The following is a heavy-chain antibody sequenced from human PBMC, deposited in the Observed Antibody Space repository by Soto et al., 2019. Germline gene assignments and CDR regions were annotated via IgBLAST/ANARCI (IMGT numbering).Heavy chain of an antibody. CDR2: IYYSGST. D-gene: IGHD2-15*01. V-gene: IGHV4-31*03. CDR1: GGSISSGGYY. Sequence: QVQLQESAPGLVKPSPTLSLTCTVSGGSISSGGYYWSWIRQHPGTGLKWIGYIYYSGSTYYNPSLKSRVTISVDTSKNQFSLKLSSVTAADTAVYYCARTHQYQVAFDYWGQGALVTVFS. J-gene: IGHJ4*02. CDR3: ARTHQYQVAFDY.